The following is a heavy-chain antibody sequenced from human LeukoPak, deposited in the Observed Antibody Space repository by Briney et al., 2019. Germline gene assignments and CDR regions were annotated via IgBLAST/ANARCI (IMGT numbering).Heavy chain of an antibody. Sequence: ASVKVTCKVSGYTLTELSMHWVRQAPGKGLEWMGGFDPEDGETIYAQKSQGRVTMTEDTSTDTAYMELSSLKSEDTAVYYCARARSPYSSSWYWFDPWGQGTLVTVSS. CDR1: GYTLTELS. D-gene: IGHD6-13*01. CDR3: ARARSPYSSSWYWFDP. V-gene: IGHV1-24*01. CDR2: FDPEDGET. J-gene: IGHJ5*02.